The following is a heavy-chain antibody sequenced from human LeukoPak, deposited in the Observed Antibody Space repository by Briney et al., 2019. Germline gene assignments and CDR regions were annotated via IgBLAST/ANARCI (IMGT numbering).Heavy chain of an antibody. CDR1: GYTFTSYG. CDR2: ISAYNGNT. V-gene: IGHV1-18*01. J-gene: IGHJ4*02. D-gene: IGHD6-19*01. Sequence: ASVKVSCKASGYTFTSYGISWVRQAPGQGLEWMGWISAYNGNTNYAQKLQGRVTMTTDTSTSTAYMELRSLRSDDTAVYYCAKGTKIAVAGPPFDYWGQGTLVTVSS. CDR3: AKGTKIAVAGPPFDY.